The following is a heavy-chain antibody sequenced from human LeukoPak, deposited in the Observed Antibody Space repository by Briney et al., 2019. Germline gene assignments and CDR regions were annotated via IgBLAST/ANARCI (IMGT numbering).Heavy chain of an antibody. CDR1: GYTFTSYG. Sequence: ASVKVSCKASGYTFTSYGISWVRQAPEQGLEWMGWISAYNGNTNYAQKLQGRVTMTTDTSTSTAYMELRSLRSDDTAVYYCARGYSLYYYDSSGYIPSDYWGQGTLVTVSS. CDR2: ISAYNGNT. J-gene: IGHJ4*02. D-gene: IGHD3-22*01. V-gene: IGHV1-18*01. CDR3: ARGYSLYYYDSSGYIPSDY.